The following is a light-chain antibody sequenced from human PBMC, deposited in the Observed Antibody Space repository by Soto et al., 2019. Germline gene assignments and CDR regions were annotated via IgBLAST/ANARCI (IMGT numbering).Light chain of an antibody. J-gene: IGKJ2*01. CDR3: QQSYSTPPMYT. V-gene: IGKV1-39*01. CDR1: QSISSY. CDR2: AAS. Sequence: DIQMTQSPSSLSASVGDRVTITCRASQSISSYLNWYQQKPGKAPKLLIYAASSLQSEVPSRFSGSGSGTDFTLTISSLQPEDFATYDCQQSYSTPPMYTFGQGTKLEIK.